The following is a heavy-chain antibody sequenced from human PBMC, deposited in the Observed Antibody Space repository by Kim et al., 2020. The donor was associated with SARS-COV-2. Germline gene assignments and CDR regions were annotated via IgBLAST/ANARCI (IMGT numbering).Heavy chain of an antibody. CDR1: GFTFSSYG. CDR3: AKAPPRRYAILF. J-gene: IGHJ4*02. Sequence: GGSLRLSCAASGFTFSSYGMHWVRQAPGKGLEWVAVISYDGSNKYYADSVKGRFTISRDNSKNTLYLQMNSLRAEDTAVYYCAKAPPRRYAILFWGQGTLVTVSS. V-gene: IGHV3-30*18. D-gene: IGHD2-8*01. CDR2: ISYDGSNK.